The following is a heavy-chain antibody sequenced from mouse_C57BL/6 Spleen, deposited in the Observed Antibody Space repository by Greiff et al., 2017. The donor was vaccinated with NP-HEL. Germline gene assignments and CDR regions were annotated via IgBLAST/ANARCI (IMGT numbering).Heavy chain of an antibody. CDR3: ARLGASYSNSRSWFAY. D-gene: IGHD2-5*01. J-gene: IGHJ3*01. CDR2: IHPNSGST. Sequence: QVQLQQPGAELVKPGASVKLSCKASGYTFTSYWMHWVKQRPGQGLEWIGMIHPNSGSTNYNEKFKSKATLTVEKYSCTAYMPLISQTSDDSAVYYFARLGASYSNSRSWFAYCGQGTLVTVSA. V-gene: IGHV1-64*01. CDR1: GYTFTSYW.